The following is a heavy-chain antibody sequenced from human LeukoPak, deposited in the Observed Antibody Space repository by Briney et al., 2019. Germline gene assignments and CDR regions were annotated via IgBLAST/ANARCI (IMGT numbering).Heavy chain of an antibody. CDR3: ATLKLGEAVDY. CDR2: ISSSSSHT. Sequence: PGGSLRLSCVVSGFNFSNHSMSWVRQAPGKGLEWVSSISSSSSHTYYADSVKGRFTISRDNTKDSVYLQMNSLRAEDTAVYYCATLKLGEAVDYWGQGTLVTVSS. D-gene: IGHD3-16*01. J-gene: IGHJ4*02. CDR1: GFNFSNHS. V-gene: IGHV3-21*01.